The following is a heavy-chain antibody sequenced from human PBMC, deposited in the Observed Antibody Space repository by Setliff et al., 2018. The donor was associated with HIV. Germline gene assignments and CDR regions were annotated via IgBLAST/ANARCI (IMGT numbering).Heavy chain of an antibody. CDR1: GFTFTGYY. CDR3: ARDVTKDMITFGEVIVTSRGYFDS. Sequence: ASVKVSCKASGFTFTGYYLHWVRQAPGQGLEWMGWINPHSGGTNYAQNFHGRVTMTRDTSVSTAYMELSSLRSEDTAVYYCARDVTKDMITFGEVIVTSRGYFDSWGQGTLVTVSS. CDR2: INPHSGGT. V-gene: IGHV1-2*02. D-gene: IGHD3-16*02. J-gene: IGHJ4*02.